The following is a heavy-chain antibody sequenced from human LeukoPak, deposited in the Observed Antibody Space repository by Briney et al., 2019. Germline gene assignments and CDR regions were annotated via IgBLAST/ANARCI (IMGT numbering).Heavy chain of an antibody. D-gene: IGHD1-26*01. Sequence: GGSLRLSCAASGFTFSSYDMHWVRQAPGKGLEWVTVVSYDGSNKYYGDSVKGRFTISRDNSKNTLYLKMNSLRAEDTAVYYCAKEGSNGDFDYWGQGTLVTVSS. J-gene: IGHJ4*02. V-gene: IGHV3-30*18. CDR3: AKEGSNGDFDY. CDR1: GFTFSSYD. CDR2: VSYDGSNK.